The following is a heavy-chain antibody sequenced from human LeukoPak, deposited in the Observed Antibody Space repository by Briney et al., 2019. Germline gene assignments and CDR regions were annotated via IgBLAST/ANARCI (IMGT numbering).Heavy chain of an antibody. D-gene: IGHD3-10*01. CDR2: IIPIFGTA. J-gene: IGHJ3*02. V-gene: IGHV1-69*05. Sequence: ASVKVSCKASGYTFTGYYMHWVRQAPGQGLEWMGGIIPIFGTANYAQKFQGRVTITTDESTSTAYMELSSLRSEDTAVYYCARESDYYGSGSYQHGAFDIWGQGTMVTVSP. CDR1: GYTFTGYY. CDR3: ARESDYYGSGSYQHGAFDI.